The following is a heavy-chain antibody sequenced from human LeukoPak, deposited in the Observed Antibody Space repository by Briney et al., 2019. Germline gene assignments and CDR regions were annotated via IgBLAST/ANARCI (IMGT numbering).Heavy chain of an antibody. V-gene: IGHV1-2*06. CDR3: ARGLPTASYYYMDV. D-gene: IGHD2-2*01. CDR2: INPNSGGT. J-gene: IGHJ6*03. CDR1: RSTFTDYY. Sequence: ASVKVSCMTPRSTFTDYYMHWVRQAPGQGLEWMGRINPNSGGTNYAQNFQGRVTMTRDTSITTAYMELSGLRSDDTAVYYCARGLPTASYYYMDVWGKGTTVTVSS.